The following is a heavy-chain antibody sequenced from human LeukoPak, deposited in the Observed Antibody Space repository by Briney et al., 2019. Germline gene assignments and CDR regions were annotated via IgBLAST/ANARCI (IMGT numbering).Heavy chain of an antibody. Sequence: GGSLRLSCAASGFTFSSYWMSWVRQAPGKGLEWVAHIKQDGSEKHYVDSVKGRLTISRDNAKNLLYLRMNSLRVEDTAVYYCAGGPGFLIDCWGQGTLVTVSS. D-gene: IGHD3-3*01. J-gene: IGHJ4*02. CDR1: GFTFSSYW. V-gene: IGHV3-7*01. CDR3: AGGPGFLIDC. CDR2: IKQDGSEK.